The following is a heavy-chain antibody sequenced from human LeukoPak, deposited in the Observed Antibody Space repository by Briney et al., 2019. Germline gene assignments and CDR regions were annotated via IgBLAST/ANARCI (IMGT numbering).Heavy chain of an antibody. CDR2: ISGSSDST. CDR3: AKDSPVQWLVLFDF. CDR1: GFNFGSTV. D-gene: IGHD6-19*01. V-gene: IGHV3-23*01. Sequence: PGGSLRLSCAASGFNFGSTVMSWVRQAPGKGLEWVSAISGSSDSTYYTDSVRGRFTISRDNSKNTLYLQMINLSTEDTAVYYCAKDSPVQWLVLFDFWGPGTQVTVSA. J-gene: IGHJ4*02.